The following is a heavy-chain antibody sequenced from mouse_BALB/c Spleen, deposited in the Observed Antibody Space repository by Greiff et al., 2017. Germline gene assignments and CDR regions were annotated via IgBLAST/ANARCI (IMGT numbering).Heavy chain of an antibody. CDR2: ISSGGGST. J-gene: IGHJ3*01. V-gene: IGHV5-12-1*01. D-gene: IGHD2-1*01. Sequence: EVHLVESGGGLVKPGGSLKLSCAASGFAFSSYDMSWVRQTPEKRLEWVAYISSGGGSTYYPDTVKGRFTISRDNAKNTLYLQMSSLKSEDTAMYYCARNGNFAYWGQGTLVTVSA. CDR3: ARNGNFAY. CDR1: GFAFSSYD.